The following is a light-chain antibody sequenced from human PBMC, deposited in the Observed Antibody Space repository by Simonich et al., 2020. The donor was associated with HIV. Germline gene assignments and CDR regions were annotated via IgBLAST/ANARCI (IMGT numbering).Light chain of an antibody. CDR3: QQYNNWLPIT. J-gene: IGKJ5*01. V-gene: IGKV3-15*01. Sequence: EIVMTQSPATLSVSPGERVTLSCRANQSVSSNLGWYQQKPGPAPRLLIYGAYTRATGIPARFSGSGSGTEFTLTISSLQSEDFAVYYCQQYNNWLPITFGQGTRLEIK. CDR2: GAY. CDR1: QSVSSN.